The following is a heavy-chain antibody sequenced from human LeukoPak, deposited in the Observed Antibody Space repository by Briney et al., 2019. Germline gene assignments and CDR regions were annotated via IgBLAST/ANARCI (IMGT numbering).Heavy chain of an antibody. J-gene: IGHJ4*02. Sequence: PSETLSLTCTVSGGSISSYYWSWIRQPPGKGLEWIGYIYYSGSTNYNPSLKSRVTISVDTSKNQFSLKLSSVTAADTAVYYCARDSGATLSSPIRPYYFDYWGQGTLVTVSS. D-gene: IGHD5-12*01. V-gene: IGHV4-59*01. CDR3: ARDSGATLSSPIRPYYFDY. CDR2: IYYSGST. CDR1: GGSISSYY.